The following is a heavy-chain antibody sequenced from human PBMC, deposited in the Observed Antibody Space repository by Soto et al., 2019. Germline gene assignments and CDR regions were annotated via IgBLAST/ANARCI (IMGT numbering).Heavy chain of an antibody. D-gene: IGHD3-22*01. CDR2: IYHSGST. CDR3: ARTGKFYYYDMSGLPFDP. Sequence: SVTLSLTCTVSGGSISSGNYYWSWIRQPPGKGLEWIGYIYHSGSTYYNPSLKRRVSISLDKSKNQFSLKLTSVTAADTAVYFCARTGKFYYYDMSGLPFDPWGPGVLVTV. CDR1: GGSISSGNYY. J-gene: IGHJ5*02. V-gene: IGHV4-30-2*01.